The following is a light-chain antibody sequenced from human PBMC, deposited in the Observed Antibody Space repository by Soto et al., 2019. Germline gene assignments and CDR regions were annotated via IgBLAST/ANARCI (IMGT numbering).Light chain of an antibody. CDR1: QSISKY. J-gene: IGKJ1*01. V-gene: IGKV1-5*03. CDR3: QQYISYPWT. Sequence: DIQMTQSPSSLSASVGDRVTITCRASQSISKYVNWYQQKPGKAPKLLIYKASSLESGVPSRFSGSGSGTEFTLTISSLQPDDFATYYCQQYISYPWTFGQGTKVHIK. CDR2: KAS.